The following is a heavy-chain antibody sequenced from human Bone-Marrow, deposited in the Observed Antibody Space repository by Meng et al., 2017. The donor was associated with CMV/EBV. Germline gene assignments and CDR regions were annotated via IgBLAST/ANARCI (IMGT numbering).Heavy chain of an antibody. J-gene: IGHJ1*01. D-gene: IGHD2-15*01. CDR1: GFTFSSYG. Sequence: GGSLRLSCAASGFTFSSYGMHWVRQAPGKGLEWVAFIRYDGSNKYYADSVKGRFTISRDNSKNTLYLQMNSLRIEDTAVYYCARDVSRGCTGGTCYLAEYFQHWGQGTLVTVSS. CDR3: ARDVSRGCTGGTCYLAEYFQH. CDR2: IRYDGSNK. V-gene: IGHV3-30*02.